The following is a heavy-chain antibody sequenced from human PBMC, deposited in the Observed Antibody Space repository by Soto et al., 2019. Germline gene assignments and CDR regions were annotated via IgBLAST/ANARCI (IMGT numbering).Heavy chain of an antibody. CDR1: GFTFSNAW. CDR2: IKSKTDGGTT. V-gene: IGHV3-15*01. CDR3: TAVYYDFWWRDY. J-gene: IGHJ4*02. D-gene: IGHD3-3*01. Sequence: EVQLVESGGGLVKPGGSLRLSCAASGFTFSNAWMSWVRQAPGKGLEWVGRIKSKTDGGTTDYAAPVKGRFTISRDDSKNTLYLQMNSLKTEDTAVYYCTAVYYDFWWRDYWGQGTLVTVSS.